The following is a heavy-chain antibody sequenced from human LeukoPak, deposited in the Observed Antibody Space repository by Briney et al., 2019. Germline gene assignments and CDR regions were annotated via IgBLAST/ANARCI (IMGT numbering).Heavy chain of an antibody. CDR3: ARGSRRFGELLGS. J-gene: IGHJ5*02. CDR1: GGTFSSYA. D-gene: IGHD3-10*01. CDR2: IIPTFGTA. Sequence: SVKVSCKASGGTFSSYAISWVRQAPGQGLEWMGRIIPTFGTANYAQKFQGRVTITTDESTSTAYMELSSLRSEDTAVYYCARGSRRFGELLGSWGQGTLVTVSS. V-gene: IGHV1-69*05.